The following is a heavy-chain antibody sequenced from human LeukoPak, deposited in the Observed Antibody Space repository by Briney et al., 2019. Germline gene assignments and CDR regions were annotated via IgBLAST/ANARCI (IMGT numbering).Heavy chain of an antibody. J-gene: IGHJ4*02. CDR2: ISYDGSNK. CDR3: AKGGEKWELLIGTIDY. Sequence: GGSLRLSCAASGFTFSNYGMHWVRQAPGKGLEWVAVISYDGSNKYYADSVKGRFTISRDNSKNTLYLQMNSLRAEDTAVYYWAKGGEKWELLIGTIDYWGQGTLVTVSS. D-gene: IGHD1-26*01. V-gene: IGHV3-30*18. CDR1: GFTFSNYG.